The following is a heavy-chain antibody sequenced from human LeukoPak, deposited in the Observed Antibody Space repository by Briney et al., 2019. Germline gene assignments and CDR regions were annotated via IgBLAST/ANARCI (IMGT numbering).Heavy chain of an antibody. Sequence: PGGSLRLSCAASGFTFSSYAMHWVRQAPGKGLEWVAVISYDGSNKYYADSVKGRLTISRDNSKNTLYLQMNSLRAEDTAVYYCARDAEMATMNGYYFDYWGQGTLVTVSS. V-gene: IGHV3-30*04. CDR3: ARDAEMATMNGYYFDY. D-gene: IGHD5-24*01. CDR2: ISYDGSNK. J-gene: IGHJ4*02. CDR1: GFTFSSYA.